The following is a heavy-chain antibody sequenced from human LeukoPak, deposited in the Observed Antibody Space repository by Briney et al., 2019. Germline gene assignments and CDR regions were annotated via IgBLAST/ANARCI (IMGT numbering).Heavy chain of an antibody. Sequence: GASVKVSCKAPGYTFTGYYMHWVRQAPGQGLEWMGRINPNSGGTNYAQKFQGRVTMTRDTSISTAYMELSRLRPDDTAVYYCATTCEGRDAFDIWGQGTMVTVSS. CDR2: INPNSGGT. V-gene: IGHV1-2*06. CDR3: ATTCEGRDAFDI. CDR1: GYTFTGYY. J-gene: IGHJ3*02.